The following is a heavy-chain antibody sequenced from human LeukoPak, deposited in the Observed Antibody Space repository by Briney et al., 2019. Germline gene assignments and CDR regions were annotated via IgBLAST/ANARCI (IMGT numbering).Heavy chain of an antibody. CDR2: IYYSGST. Sequence: SETLSLTCTASGGSISSSSYYWGWIRQPPGKGREWIGSIYYSGSTYYNPSLKSRVTISVDTSKNQFSLKLSSVTAADTAVYYCARRGAAAGSYYFDYWGQGTLVTVSS. V-gene: IGHV4-39*01. J-gene: IGHJ4*02. D-gene: IGHD6-13*01. CDR3: ARRGAAAGSYYFDY. CDR1: GGSISSSSYY.